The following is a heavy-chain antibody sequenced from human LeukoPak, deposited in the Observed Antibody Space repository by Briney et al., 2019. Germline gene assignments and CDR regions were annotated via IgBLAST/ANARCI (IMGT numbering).Heavy chain of an antibody. D-gene: IGHD5-24*01. Sequence: ASVTVSCKASGYTFTGYYMHWVRQAPGQGLEWMGWINPNSGGTNYAQKFQGRVTMTRDTSISTAYMELSRLRSDDTAVYYCARSDNHYYYYGMDVWGQGTTVTVSS. CDR1: GYTFTGYY. V-gene: IGHV1-2*02. CDR3: ARSDNHYYYYGMDV. J-gene: IGHJ6*02. CDR2: INPNSGGT.